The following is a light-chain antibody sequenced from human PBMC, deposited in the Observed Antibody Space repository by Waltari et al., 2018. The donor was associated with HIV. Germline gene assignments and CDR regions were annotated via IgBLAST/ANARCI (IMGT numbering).Light chain of an antibody. Sequence: QSALTQPRSVSGSPGQSVTISCTGTSSDVGGYNYVSWYQQHPGKAPKLMIYDVSKRPSWVPDRFSGSKSGNTASLTISGLQAEDEADFYCCSYAGDYTFRFGGGTKLTVL. J-gene: IGLJ3*02. V-gene: IGLV2-11*01. CDR1: SSDVGGYNY. CDR3: CSYAGDYTFR. CDR2: DVS.